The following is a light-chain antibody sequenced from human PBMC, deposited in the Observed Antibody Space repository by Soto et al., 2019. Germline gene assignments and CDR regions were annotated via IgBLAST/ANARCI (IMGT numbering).Light chain of an antibody. Sequence: VLTQTPLSSPVTLGQPASISCRSSQSLVYSDGNTYLSWLQQRPGQPPRLLIYQVSNRFSGVPDRFSGSGAGTDFTLKISRVEAEDVGVYSCIQFSLFPRTVGQGTKVEIK. CDR2: QVS. CDR3: IQFSLFPRT. V-gene: IGKV2-24*01. CDR1: QSLVYSDGNTY. J-gene: IGKJ1*01.